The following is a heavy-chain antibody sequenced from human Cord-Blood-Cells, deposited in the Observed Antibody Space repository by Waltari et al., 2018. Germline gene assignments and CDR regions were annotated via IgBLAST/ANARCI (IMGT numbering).Heavy chain of an antibody. Sequence: EVQLVESGGGLVKPGRSLGLSCTASGFTCGDYAMSWFRQAPGKGLVWVGFIRSKADGGTTEYAASVKGRFTISRDDSKSIAYLQMNSLKTEDTAVYYCTRPRYSGYDYGAFDIWGQGTMVTVSS. CDR1: GFTCGDYA. D-gene: IGHD5-12*01. CDR2: IRSKADGGTT. CDR3: TRPRYSGYDYGAFDI. V-gene: IGHV3-49*05. J-gene: IGHJ3*02.